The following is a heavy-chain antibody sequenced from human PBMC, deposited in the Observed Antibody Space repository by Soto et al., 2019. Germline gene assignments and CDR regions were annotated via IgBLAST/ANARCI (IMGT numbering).Heavy chain of an antibody. J-gene: IGHJ5*02. Sequence: GCSLKLSCAASGFTFSSYAMSGVRQAPGKGLEWVSAISGSGGSTYYADSVKGRFTISRDNSKNTLYLQMNSLRAEDTAVYYCAKDGRYYDWFDPWGQGTLVTVPS. CDR3: AKDGRYYDWFDP. CDR1: GFTFSSYA. V-gene: IGHV3-23*01. D-gene: IGHD3-9*01. CDR2: ISGSGGST.